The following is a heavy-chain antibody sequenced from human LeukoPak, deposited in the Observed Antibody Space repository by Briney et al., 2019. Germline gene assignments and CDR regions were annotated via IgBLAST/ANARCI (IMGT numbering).Heavy chain of an antibody. CDR2: INPSGGST. CDR1: GYAFTSYY. Sequence: GASVKVSCKTSGYAFTSYYMHWVRQAPGQGLEWMGIINPSGGSTSYAQKFQGRVTMTRDTSTSTVYMELSSLRSEDTAVYYCARERYSGSYWYYFDYWGQGTLVTVSS. D-gene: IGHD1-26*01. CDR3: ARERYSGSYWYYFDY. V-gene: IGHV1-46*01. J-gene: IGHJ4*02.